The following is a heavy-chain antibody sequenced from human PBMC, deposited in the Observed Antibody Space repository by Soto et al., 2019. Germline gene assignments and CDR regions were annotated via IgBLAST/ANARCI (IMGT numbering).Heavy chain of an antibody. Sequence: PSETLSLTCTVSGGSISSGGYYWSWSLQHPGKGLEWIGYIYYSGSTYYNPSLKSRVTISVDTSKNQFSLQLSSVTAADTAVYYCARSSLESRGWFNPWGQGTLVTVSS. D-gene: IGHD1-1*01. CDR3: ARSSLESRGWFNP. CDR1: GGSISSGGYY. CDR2: IYYSGST. J-gene: IGHJ5*02. V-gene: IGHV4-31*03.